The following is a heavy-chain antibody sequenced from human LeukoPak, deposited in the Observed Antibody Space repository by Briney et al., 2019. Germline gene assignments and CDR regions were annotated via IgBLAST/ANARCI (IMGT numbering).Heavy chain of an antibody. Sequence: GGSLRLSCAASGFTFSSYSMSWVRQAPGKGLEWVSYISSSNIYYADSVKGRFTISRDNRKNSLYLQMNSLRAEDTAVYYCAREGGFDIWGQGTMVTVSS. J-gene: IGHJ3*02. V-gene: IGHV3-48*01. CDR1: GFTFSSYS. CDR2: ISSSNI. CDR3: AREGGFDI.